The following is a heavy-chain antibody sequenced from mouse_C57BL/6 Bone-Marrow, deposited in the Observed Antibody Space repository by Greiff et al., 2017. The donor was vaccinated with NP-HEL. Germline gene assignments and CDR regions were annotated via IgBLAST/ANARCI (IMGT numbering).Heavy chain of an antibody. Sequence: QVQLQQSGAELVRPGTSVKLSCKASGYTFTSYWMHWVKQRPGQGLEWIGVIDPSDSYTNYNQKFKGKATLTVDTSSSTAYMQLSSLTSEDSAVYYCARAGLLEAYWGQGTLVTVSA. CDR3: ARAGLLEAY. CDR1: GYTFTSYW. V-gene: IGHV1-59*01. D-gene: IGHD2-1*01. J-gene: IGHJ3*01. CDR2: IDPSDSYT.